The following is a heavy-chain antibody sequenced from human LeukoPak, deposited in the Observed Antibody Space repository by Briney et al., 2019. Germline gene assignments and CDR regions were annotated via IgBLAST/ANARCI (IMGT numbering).Heavy chain of an antibody. J-gene: IGHJ6*03. Sequence: GRSLRLSCAASGFTFSSYAMHWVRQAPGKGLEWVGVISYDGSNKYYADSVEGRFTLSRDNSKNTLYLQMNSLRAEDTAVYYCAREANSYPLHYYYYTVVWGKGTTVTVSS. V-gene: IGHV3-30*04. D-gene: IGHD5-18*01. CDR3: AREANSYPLHYYYYTVV. CDR1: GFTFSSYA. CDR2: ISYDGSNK.